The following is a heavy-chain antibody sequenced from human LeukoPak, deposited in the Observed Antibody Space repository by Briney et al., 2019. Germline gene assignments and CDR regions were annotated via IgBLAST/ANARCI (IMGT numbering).Heavy chain of an antibody. J-gene: IGHJ1*01. CDR3: ATYSSGNGREFQH. D-gene: IGHD3-22*01. Sequence: GSLRLSCAASGFTFSSYSMNWVRQAPGKGLEWVSYISSSSSTMYYADSVKGRFTISRDNAKNSLYLQMNSLRAEDTAVYYCATYSSGNGREFQHWGQGTLVTVSS. CDR2: ISSSSSTM. CDR1: GFTFSSYS. V-gene: IGHV3-48*04.